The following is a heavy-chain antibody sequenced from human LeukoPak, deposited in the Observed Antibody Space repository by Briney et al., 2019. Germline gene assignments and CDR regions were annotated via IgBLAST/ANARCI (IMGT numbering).Heavy chain of an antibody. Sequence: ASVKVSCKASGYSFTSYAMHWVRQAPGQRLEWMGWINAGNGNTKYSQKFQGRVTITRDTSASTAYMELSSLRSEDTAVYYCARESSSGPFIIFDYWGQGTLVTVSS. D-gene: IGHD3-22*01. J-gene: IGHJ4*02. CDR1: GYSFTSYA. CDR3: ARESSSGPFIIFDY. V-gene: IGHV1-3*01. CDR2: INAGNGNT.